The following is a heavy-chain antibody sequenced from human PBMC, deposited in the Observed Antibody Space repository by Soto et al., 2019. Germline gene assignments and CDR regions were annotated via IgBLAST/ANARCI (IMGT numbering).Heavy chain of an antibody. V-gene: IGHV4-34*01. CDR2: INHSGST. D-gene: IGHD5-12*01. J-gene: IGHJ4*02. CDR3: HEDGYNSHFDY. CDR1: GGPCSGYY. Sequence: PSETLSLTCAVYGGPCSGYYWSWIRQPPGKGLEWIGEINHSGSTNYNPSLKSRVTISVDTSKNQFSLKLSSVTAADTAVYYCHEDGYNSHFDYWGQGTLVTVSS.